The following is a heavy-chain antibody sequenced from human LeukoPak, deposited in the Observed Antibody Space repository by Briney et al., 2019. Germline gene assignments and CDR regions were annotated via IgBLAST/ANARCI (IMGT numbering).Heavy chain of an antibody. CDR1: GVSISSSSHY. CDR2: IFSSGTT. Sequence: SETLSLTCSVSGVSISSSSHYWGWIRQPPGKGLEWIGHIFSSGTTYYNPSLQSRVTISADTSKNQFSLKVNSVSAADTAVYYCARRNSGWPFDWWGPGSLVTASS. CDR3: ARRNSGWPFDW. J-gene: IGHJ4*02. D-gene: IGHD6-19*01. V-gene: IGHV4-39*01.